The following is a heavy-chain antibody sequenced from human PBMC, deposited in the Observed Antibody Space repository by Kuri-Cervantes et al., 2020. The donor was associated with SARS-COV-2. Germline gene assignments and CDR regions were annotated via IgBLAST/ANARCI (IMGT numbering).Heavy chain of an antibody. J-gene: IGHJ4*02. D-gene: IGHD6-13*01. V-gene: IGHV4-34*01. CDR3: ARTTLAGPSHFDY. Sequence: SQTLSLTCAVYGGSFSGYYWSWIRQPPGKGLEWIGEINHSGSTNYNPSLKSRVTISVDTSKNQFSLKLTSVTAADTAVYYCARTTLAGPSHFDYWGQGTLVTVSS. CDR1: GGSFSGYY. CDR2: INHSGST.